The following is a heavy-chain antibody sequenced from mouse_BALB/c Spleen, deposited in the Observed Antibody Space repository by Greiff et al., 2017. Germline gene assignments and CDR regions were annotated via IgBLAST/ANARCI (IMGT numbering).Heavy chain of an antibody. J-gene: IGHJ2*01. V-gene: IGHV5-17*02. CDR3: ARGTLDY. CDR1: GFTFSSFG. D-gene: IGHD3-3*01. CDR2: ISSGSSTI. Sequence: EVKLMESGGGLVQPGGSRKLSCAASGFTFSSFGMHWVRQAPEKGLEWVAYISSGSSTIYYADTVKGRFTISRDNPKNTLFLQMTSLRSEDTAMYYCARGTLDYWGQGTTLTVSS.